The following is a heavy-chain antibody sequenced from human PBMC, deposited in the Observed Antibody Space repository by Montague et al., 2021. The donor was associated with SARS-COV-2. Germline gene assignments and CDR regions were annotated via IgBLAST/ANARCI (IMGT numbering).Heavy chain of an antibody. J-gene: IGHJ4*02. D-gene: IGHD5-12*01. CDR2: IYYSGST. CDR3: ARGGYSGYWDY. CDR1: GGSISSSSYY. V-gene: IGHV4-39*07. Sequence: SETLSLTCTVSGGSISSSSYYWGWIRQPPGKGLECIGSIYYSGSTYYNPSLKSRVTISVDTSKNQFSLKLSSVTAADTAVYYCARGGYSGYWDYWGQGTLVTVSS.